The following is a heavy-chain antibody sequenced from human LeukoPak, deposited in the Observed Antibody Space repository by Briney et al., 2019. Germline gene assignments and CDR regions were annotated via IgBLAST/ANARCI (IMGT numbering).Heavy chain of an antibody. Sequence: GASVKVSXKASGYTFTSYGISWMRQAPGQGLEWMGWISAYNGNTNYAQKLQGRVTMTTDTSTSTAYMELRSLRSDDTAVYYCARDLPPNYDSSGYYDYWGQGTLVTVSS. CDR3: ARDLPPNYDSSGYYDY. J-gene: IGHJ4*02. D-gene: IGHD3-22*01. CDR2: ISAYNGNT. CDR1: GYTFTSYG. V-gene: IGHV1-18*01.